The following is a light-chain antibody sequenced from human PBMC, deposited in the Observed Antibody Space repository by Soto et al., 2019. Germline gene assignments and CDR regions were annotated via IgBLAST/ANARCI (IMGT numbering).Light chain of an antibody. CDR1: QSLPHITGETF. Sequence: DVVMTQTPLSLSVAPGQPASISCNSSQSLPHITGETFLFWYLQKPGQAPQLLIYEVSTRVSGVPDRFSGSGSGTDFTLEISRVETDDVGIYYCMQSTQLPPTFGQGTRLE. V-gene: IGKV2D-29*01. CDR3: MQSTQLPPT. J-gene: IGKJ5*01. CDR2: EVS.